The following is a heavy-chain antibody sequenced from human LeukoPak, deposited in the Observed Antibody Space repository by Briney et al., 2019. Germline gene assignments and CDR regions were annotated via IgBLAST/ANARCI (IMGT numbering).Heavy chain of an antibody. J-gene: IGHJ4*02. CDR2: IIPIFGTA. CDR1: GGTFSSYA. D-gene: IGHD5-12*01. V-gene: IGHV1-69*05. CDR3: ARVRNSGFRYVDS. Sequence: ASVKVSCKASGGTFSSYAISWVRQAPGQGLEWMGGIIPIFGTANYAQKFQGRVTMTTDTSTSTAYMDLRSLRSDDTAVYYCARVRNSGFRYVDSWGQGTLVTVSS.